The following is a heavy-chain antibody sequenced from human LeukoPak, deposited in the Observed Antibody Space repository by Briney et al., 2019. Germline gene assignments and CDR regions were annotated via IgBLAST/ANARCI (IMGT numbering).Heavy chain of an antibody. Sequence: ASVKVSFKASGYTFTGYYMHWVRQAPGQGLEWMGWINPNSGGTNYAQKFQGRVTMTRDTSISTAYMELSRLRSDDTAVYYCARAYYDFWSGYDYYYYMDVWGKGTTVTVSS. CDR1: GYTFTGYY. V-gene: IGHV1-2*02. J-gene: IGHJ6*03. CDR2: INPNSGGT. D-gene: IGHD3-3*01. CDR3: ARAYYDFWSGYDYYYYMDV.